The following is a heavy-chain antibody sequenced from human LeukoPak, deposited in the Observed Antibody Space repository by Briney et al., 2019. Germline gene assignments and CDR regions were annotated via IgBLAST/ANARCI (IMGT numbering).Heavy chain of an antibody. CDR2: INPSGGST. D-gene: IGHD3-10*01. CDR1: GYTFTSYY. Sequence: ASVKVSCKASGYTFTSYYMHWVRQAPGQGLEWMGIINPSGGSTSYAQKFQGRVTMTRDTSTSTVYMELSSLRSEDTAVYYCARASRYYYGSAPATFDYWGQGTLVTVSS. CDR3: ARASRYYYGSAPATFDY. J-gene: IGHJ4*02. V-gene: IGHV1-46*01.